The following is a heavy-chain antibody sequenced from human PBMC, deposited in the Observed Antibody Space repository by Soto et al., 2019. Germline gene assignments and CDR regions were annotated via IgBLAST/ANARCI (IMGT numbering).Heavy chain of an antibody. CDR3: TKSRRSVLMVYGFGGMYG. D-gene: IGHD2-8*01. Sequence: GGSVRLSCAASGFSVSDYAMSCVRQAPGKRLEWVSSISGSGDGTYYGDSVKGRFTLSRDTSQKTLYLQMNNLRGDDTAVYFCTKSRRSVLMVYGFGGMYGWGRGTTGTVAS. V-gene: IGHV3-23*01. CDR2: ISGSGDGT. J-gene: IGHJ6*01. CDR1: GFSVSDYA.